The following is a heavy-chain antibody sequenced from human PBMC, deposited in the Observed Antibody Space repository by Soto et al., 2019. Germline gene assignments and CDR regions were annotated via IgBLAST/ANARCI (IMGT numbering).Heavy chain of an antibody. V-gene: IGHV1-8*01. CDR2: MNPNTGNT. CDR3: ARGKLATMTDF. CDR1: GYIFTDYD. D-gene: IGHD5-12*01. Sequence: ASLKRSCKACGYIFTDYDINWGRQATGQGLEWMGWMNPNTGNTRYAQKFQGRFIMTRDTSISTAYMELGSLSSEDTAVYYCARGKLATMTDFWGQGTLVTVSS. J-gene: IGHJ4*02.